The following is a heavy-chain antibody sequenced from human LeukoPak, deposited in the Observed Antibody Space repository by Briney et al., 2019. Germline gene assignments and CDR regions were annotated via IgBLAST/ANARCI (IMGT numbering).Heavy chain of an antibody. J-gene: IGHJ5*02. CDR1: GYTFTGYS. CDR2: INPDSGAT. CDR3: ARSRYNWNASWFDP. Sequence: ASVKVSCKASGYTFTGYSLHWVRQAPGQGLEWMAWINPDSGATKYAQKFQDRVTMTRDTSINTAYMELTRLTSDGTAVYYCARSRYNWNASWFDPWGQGSLVSVSS. V-gene: IGHV1-2*02. D-gene: IGHD1-1*01.